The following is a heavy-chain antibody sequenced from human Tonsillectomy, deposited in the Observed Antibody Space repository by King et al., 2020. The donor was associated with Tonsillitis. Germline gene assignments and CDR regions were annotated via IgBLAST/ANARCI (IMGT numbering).Heavy chain of an antibody. Sequence: QLVQSGAEVKKPGASVKVSCKASGYTFTSYYMHWVRQAPGQGLEWMGIINPSGGSTSYAQKFQGRVTMTRDTSTSTVYMERSSLRSEDTAVYYCARPPAEGSGSYRVYGMDVWGQGTTVTVSS. CDR1: GYTFTSYY. CDR3: ARPPAEGSGSYRVYGMDV. D-gene: IGHD3-10*01. V-gene: IGHV1-46*01. CDR2: INPSGGST. J-gene: IGHJ6*02.